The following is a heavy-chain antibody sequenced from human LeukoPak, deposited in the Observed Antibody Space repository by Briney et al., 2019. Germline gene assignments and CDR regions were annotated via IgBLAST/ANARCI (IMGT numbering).Heavy chain of an antibody. J-gene: IGHJ3*02. Sequence: PGESLKISCKGSGYSFTSYRIGWVRQMPGKGLEWMGIIYPGDSDTRYSPSFQGQVTISADKSISTAYLQWSSLKASDTAVYYCASQREYYYGSGSSYDALDIWGQGTMVTVSS. D-gene: IGHD3-10*01. CDR3: ASQREYYYGSGSSYDALDI. V-gene: IGHV5-51*01. CDR2: IYPGDSDT. CDR1: GYSFTSYR.